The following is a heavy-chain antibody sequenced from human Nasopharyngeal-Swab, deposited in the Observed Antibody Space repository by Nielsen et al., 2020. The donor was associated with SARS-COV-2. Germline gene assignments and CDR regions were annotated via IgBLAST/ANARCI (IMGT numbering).Heavy chain of an antibody. CDR2: IWYDGGNK. J-gene: IGHJ4*02. CDR3: ASGSVRGIGGYFDF. D-gene: IGHD3-10*01. Sequence: GGSLRLSCAASGFTFSSYAMHWVRQAPGKGLEWVAAIWYDGGNKYTADSVKGRFTISKDNSKNTLSLEMNSLRAEDTAVYYCASGSVRGIGGYFDFRGQGTLVTVSS. V-gene: IGHV3-33*01. CDR1: GFTFSSYA.